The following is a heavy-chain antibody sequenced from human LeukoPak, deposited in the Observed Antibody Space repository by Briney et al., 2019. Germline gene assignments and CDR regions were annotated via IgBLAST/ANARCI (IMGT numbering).Heavy chain of an antibody. CDR2: IYSGGST. V-gene: IGHV3-53*01. CDR1: GFTVSNNY. D-gene: IGHD3-22*01. Sequence: GGSLRLSCAASGFTVSNNYMSWVRQAPGKGLEWVSVIYSGGSTFYADSVKGRFTISRDNSKNTLYLQINSLRGEDTAVYYCARMYYYDSGGFYWYFDLWGRGTLVTVSS. CDR3: ARMYYYDSGGFYWYFDL. J-gene: IGHJ2*01.